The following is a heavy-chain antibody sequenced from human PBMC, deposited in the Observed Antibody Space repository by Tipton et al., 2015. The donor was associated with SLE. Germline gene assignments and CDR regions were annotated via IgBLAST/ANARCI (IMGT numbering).Heavy chain of an antibody. Sequence: TLSLTCAVYGGSFSGYYWSWIRQPPGKGLEWIGEINHSGSTNYNPSLKSRVTISVDTSKNQFSLKLSSVTAADTAVYYCARGLGERRYAFDIWGQGTMVTVSS. V-gene: IGHV4-34*01. J-gene: IGHJ3*02. CDR3: ARGLGERRYAFDI. D-gene: IGHD1-1*01. CDR1: GGSFSGYY. CDR2: INHSGST.